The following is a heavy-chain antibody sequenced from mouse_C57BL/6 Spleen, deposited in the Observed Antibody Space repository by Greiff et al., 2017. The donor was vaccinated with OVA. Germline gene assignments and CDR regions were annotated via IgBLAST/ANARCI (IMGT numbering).Heavy chain of an antibody. V-gene: IGHV1-81*01. CDR2: IYPRSGNT. J-gene: IGHJ2*01. D-gene: IGHD2-2*01. CDR1: GYTFTSYG. CDR3: AKGGYDRGFDY. Sequence: QVQLKESGAELARPGASVKLSCKASGYTFTSYGISWVKQRTGQGLEWIGEIYPRSGNTYYNEKFKGKATLTADKSSSTAYMELRSLTSEDSAVYFCAKGGYDRGFDYWGQGTTLTVSS.